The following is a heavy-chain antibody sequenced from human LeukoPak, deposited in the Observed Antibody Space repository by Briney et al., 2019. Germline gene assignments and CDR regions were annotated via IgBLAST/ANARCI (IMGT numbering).Heavy chain of an antibody. D-gene: IGHD5-24*01. CDR3: AKDPRVGSRVATPCH. CDR1: GFTFSSYA. J-gene: IGHJ4*02. CDR2: ISGSGGST. Sequence: GGSLSLSCAASGFTFSSYAMSWVRQAPGKGLEWVSAISGSGGSTYYADSVKGRFTISRDNSKSTLFLQMNSLRAEDTAVYYCAKDPRVGSRVATPCHWGQGTLVTVSS. V-gene: IGHV3-23*01.